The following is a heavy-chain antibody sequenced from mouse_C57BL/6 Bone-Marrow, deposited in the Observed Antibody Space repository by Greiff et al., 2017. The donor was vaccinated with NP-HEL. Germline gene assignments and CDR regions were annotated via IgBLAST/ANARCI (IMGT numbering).Heavy chain of an antibody. CDR1: GYSITSGYY. CDR3: ASLYDGYYPDY. V-gene: IGHV3-6*01. Sequence: VQLQQSGPGLVKPSQSLSLTCSVTGYSITSGYYWNWIRQFPGNKLEWMGYISYDGSNNYNPSLKNRISITRDTSKNQFFLKLNSVTTEDTATYYCASLYDGYYPDYWGQGTSVTVSS. D-gene: IGHD2-3*01. CDR2: ISYDGSN. J-gene: IGHJ4*01.